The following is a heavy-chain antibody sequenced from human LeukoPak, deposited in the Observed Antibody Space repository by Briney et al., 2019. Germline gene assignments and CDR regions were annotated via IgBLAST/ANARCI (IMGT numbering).Heavy chain of an antibody. V-gene: IGHV3-21*01. D-gene: IGHD3-10*01. CDR2: ISSSSSYI. CDR3: ARAGYQYGSGSYSRKLDY. CDR1: GFTFSSYR. Sequence: GGSLRLSCAASGFTFSSYRMNWVRQAPGKGLEWVSSISSSSSYIYYADSVKGRFTISRDNAKNSLYLQTNSLRAEDTAVYYCARAGYQYGSGSYSRKLDYWGQGTLVTVSS. J-gene: IGHJ4*02.